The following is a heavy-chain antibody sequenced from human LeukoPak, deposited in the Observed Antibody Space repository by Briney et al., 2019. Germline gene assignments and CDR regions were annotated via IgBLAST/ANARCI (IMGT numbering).Heavy chain of an antibody. V-gene: IGHV3-23*01. Sequence: GGSLRLSCAASGFTFSSYAMSWVRQAPGKGLEWVSAISGGGGSTYYADSVKGRFTISRDNSKNTLYLQMNSLRAEDTAVYYCAKAVSASYYDILTGYPYYFDYWGQGTLDTVSS. CDR3: AKAVSASYYDILTGYPYYFDY. CDR2: ISGGGGST. J-gene: IGHJ4*02. CDR1: GFTFSSYA. D-gene: IGHD3-9*01.